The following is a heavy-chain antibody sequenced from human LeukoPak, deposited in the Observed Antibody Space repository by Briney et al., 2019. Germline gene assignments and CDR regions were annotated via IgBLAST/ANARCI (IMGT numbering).Heavy chain of an antibody. D-gene: IGHD6-19*01. CDR1: GGSFSGYY. Sequence: ASETLSLTCAVYGGSFSGYYWSWIRQPPGKGLEWIGYIYYSGSTNYNPSLKSRVTISVDTSKNQFSLKLSSVTAADTAVYYCARTSSSGWYVDGMDVWGQGTTVTVSS. V-gene: IGHV4-59*01. CDR2: IYYSGST. J-gene: IGHJ6*02. CDR3: ARTSSSGWYVDGMDV.